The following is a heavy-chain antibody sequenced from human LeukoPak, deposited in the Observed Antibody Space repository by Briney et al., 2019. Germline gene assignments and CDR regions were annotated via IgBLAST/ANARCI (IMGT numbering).Heavy chain of an antibody. D-gene: IGHD2-21*02. Sequence: PGGSLRLSCAASGFTLSNAWMSWVRQAPGKGLEWVGRIKSRTDGGTTDYAAPVKGRFTISRDDSKNTLYLQMNSLKTEDTAVYYCTTDPGSYCGGDCPPIDYWGQGTLVTVSS. CDR2: IKSRTDGGTT. V-gene: IGHV3-15*01. CDR3: TTDPGSYCGGDCPPIDY. J-gene: IGHJ4*02. CDR1: GFTLSNAW.